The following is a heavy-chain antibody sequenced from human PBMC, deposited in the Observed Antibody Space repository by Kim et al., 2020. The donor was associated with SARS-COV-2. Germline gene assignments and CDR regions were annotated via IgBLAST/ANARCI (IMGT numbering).Heavy chain of an antibody. J-gene: IGHJ3*02. CDR3: ASEPVWNSPDIVVVPAAMPSDAFDI. CDR2: ISGDGGST. D-gene: IGHD2-2*01. V-gene: IGHV3-43*02. Sequence: GGSLRLSCAASGFTFDDYAMHWVRQAPGKGLEWVSLISGDGGSTYYADSVKGRFTISRDNSKNSLYLQMNSLRTEDTALYYCASEPVWNSPDIVVVPAAMPSDAFDIWGQGTMVTVSS. CDR1: GFTFDDYA.